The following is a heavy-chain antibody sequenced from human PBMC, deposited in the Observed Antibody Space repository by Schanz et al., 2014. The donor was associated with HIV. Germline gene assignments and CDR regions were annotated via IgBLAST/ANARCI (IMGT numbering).Heavy chain of an antibody. J-gene: IGHJ5*02. CDR3: ARGASVAARGWFDP. D-gene: IGHD3-10*01. CDR1: GYTFTGHY. Sequence: QVPLVQSGAEVKAPGASVKVSCKTSGYTFTGHYMHWIRQAPGQGLEWMGWINPNSGATQYAQKFQDRVTMTREKSISPVYMGLTSLTPDDTAVYFCARGASVAARGWFDPWGQGTLIIVSS. CDR2: INPNSGAT. V-gene: IGHV1-2*02.